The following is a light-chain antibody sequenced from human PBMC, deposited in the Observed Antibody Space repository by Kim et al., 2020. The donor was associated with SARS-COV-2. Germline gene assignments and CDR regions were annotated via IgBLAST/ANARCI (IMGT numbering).Light chain of an antibody. V-gene: IGKV1-39*01. J-gene: IGKJ2*01. CDR1: QSIRNF. CDR2: GAF. CDR3: QPSDGNSYT. Sequence: DIQMTQSPSSLSASVGDRVTITCRASQSIRNFLNWYQQKPGKAPKLLIYGAFTLQSGVPSRFSGSGSGTDFTLSISSLQPEDFATYYCQPSDGNSYTFGQGTKLEI.